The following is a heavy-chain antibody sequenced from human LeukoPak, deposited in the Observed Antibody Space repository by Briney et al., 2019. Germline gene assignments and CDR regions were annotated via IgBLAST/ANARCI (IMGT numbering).Heavy chain of an antibody. J-gene: IGHJ4*02. CDR3: ARQRSSWYSFWDY. Sequence: KSSETLSLTCTVSGGSISSSSYYWGWIRQPPGKGLEWIGSIYYSGSTYYNPSLKSRVTISVDTSKNQFPLKLSSVTAADTAVYYCARQRSSWYSFWDYWGQGTLVTVSS. V-gene: IGHV4-39*01. CDR1: GGSISSSSYY. D-gene: IGHD6-13*01. CDR2: IYYSGST.